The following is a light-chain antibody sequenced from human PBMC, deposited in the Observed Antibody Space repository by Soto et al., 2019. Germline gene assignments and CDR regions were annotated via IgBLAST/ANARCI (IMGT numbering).Light chain of an antibody. Sequence: QSALTQPASVSGSPGQSITISCTGTSSDVGNYKYVSWYQQHPGKAPKLMIYEVSNRPSGVSNRFSGSKSGNTASLTVSGLQAEDEADYYCSSYAGRTLYVFGTGTKVTVL. V-gene: IGLV2-14*01. J-gene: IGLJ1*01. CDR2: EVS. CDR3: SSYAGRTLYV. CDR1: SSDVGNYKY.